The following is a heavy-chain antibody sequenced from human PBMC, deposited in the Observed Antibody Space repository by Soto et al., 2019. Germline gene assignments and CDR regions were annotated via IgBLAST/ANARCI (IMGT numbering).Heavy chain of an antibody. Sequence: EVQLLESGGSLVHLGGSLRLSCAASGFSFSYFAMSWVRQAPGKGLEWVAAISGSGGNTYYADSVKGRFTISRDNSKNTLFLQMNSLRDEDTAVYYCAKDRGGSGWSTLDHWGQGTLVTVSS. J-gene: IGHJ4*02. CDR1: GFSFSYFA. V-gene: IGHV3-23*01. CDR2: ISGSGGNT. D-gene: IGHD6-19*01. CDR3: AKDRGGSGWSTLDH.